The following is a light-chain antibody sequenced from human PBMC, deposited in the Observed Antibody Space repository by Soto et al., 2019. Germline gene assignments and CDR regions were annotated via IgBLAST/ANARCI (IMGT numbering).Light chain of an antibody. CDR3: QTFDSTLTISWV. J-gene: IGLJ3*02. Sequence: VLTQPPSVSGAPGQTVTISCTGSSSNIGRGYDVHWYQQVPGSAPRLLLSGDSNRPSGVPDRFSGSRSGTSASLAITGLQAEDEADYYCQTFDSTLTISWVFGGGTKVTVL. CDR1: SSNIGRGYD. CDR2: GDS. V-gene: IGLV1-40*01.